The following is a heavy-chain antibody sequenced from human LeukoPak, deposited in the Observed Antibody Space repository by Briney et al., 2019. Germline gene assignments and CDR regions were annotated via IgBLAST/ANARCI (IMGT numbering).Heavy chain of an antibody. CDR3: ARDLGTVTTDDAFDI. CDR1: GFTFSDYY. J-gene: IGHJ3*02. Sequence: GGSLRLSCAASGFTFSDYYMSWIRQAPGKGLEWVSYISSSGSTIYYADSVKGRFTISRDNAKNSLYLQMNSLRAEDTAVYYCARDLGTVTTDDAFDIWGQGTMVTVSS. CDR2: ISSSGSTI. D-gene: IGHD4-17*01. V-gene: IGHV3-11*01.